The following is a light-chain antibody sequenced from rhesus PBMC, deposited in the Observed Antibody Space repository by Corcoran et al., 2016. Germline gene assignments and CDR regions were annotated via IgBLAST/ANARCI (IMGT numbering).Light chain of an antibody. CDR1: ENVNNY. CDR2: KAS. V-gene: IGKV1-74*01. CDR3: QQHNSYPLT. J-gene: IGKJ4*01. Sequence: DIQMTQSPSSLSASVGDRVTITCRASENVNNYLNWYQQKPGKAPNLLIYKASTLQSGVPSRFSGSGSGTDCTLTISSLQPEDSATYYCQQHNSYPLTFGGGSKVEIK.